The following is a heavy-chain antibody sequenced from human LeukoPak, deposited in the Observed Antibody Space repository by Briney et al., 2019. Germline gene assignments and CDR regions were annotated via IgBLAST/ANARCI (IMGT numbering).Heavy chain of an antibody. CDR1: GFTFSSYA. V-gene: IGHV3-23*01. Sequence: GGSLRLSCAASGFTFSSYAMSWVRQAPGKGLEWVSAISGSGGSTYYADSVKGRFTISRDNSKNTLYLQMNSLRAEDTAVYYCARFIAAPYYFDYWGRGTLVTVSS. CDR2: ISGSGGST. CDR3: ARFIAAPYYFDY. J-gene: IGHJ4*02. D-gene: IGHD6-13*01.